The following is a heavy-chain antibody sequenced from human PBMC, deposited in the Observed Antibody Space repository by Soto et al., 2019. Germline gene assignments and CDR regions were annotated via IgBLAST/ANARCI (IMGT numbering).Heavy chain of an antibody. V-gene: IGHV4-4*07. CDR2: IYTSGST. CDR3: ARGGTRPPRDIVVVPAAISFFDGMYV. D-gene: IGHD2-2*02. Sequence: SETLSLTCTVSGGSISSYYWSWIRQPAGKGLEWIGRIYTSGSTNYNPSLKSRVTMSVDTSKNQFSLKLSSVTAADTAVYYCARGGTRPPRDIVVVPAAISFFDGMYVWGQGTTVTVSS. CDR1: GGSISSYY. J-gene: IGHJ6*02.